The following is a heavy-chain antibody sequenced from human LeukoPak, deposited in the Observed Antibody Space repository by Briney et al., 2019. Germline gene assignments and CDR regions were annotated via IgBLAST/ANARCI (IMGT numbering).Heavy chain of an antibody. CDR1: GFTVSNNY. CDR2: ISGGGTA. Sequence: PGGSLRLSCAGSGFTVSNNYMSSVRQAPGKGLEWVSGISGGGTAHYADSVMGRFTVSRDNSKNTLHLQMNSLRAEDTAVYYCARDDGRSGCAHWGQGTLVTVSS. V-gene: IGHV3-53*01. D-gene: IGHD3-3*01. CDR3: ARDDGRSGCAH. J-gene: IGHJ4*02.